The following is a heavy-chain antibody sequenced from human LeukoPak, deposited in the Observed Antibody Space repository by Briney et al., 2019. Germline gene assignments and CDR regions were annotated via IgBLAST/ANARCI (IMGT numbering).Heavy chain of an antibody. J-gene: IGHJ4*02. CDR1: GFTLSSYG. CDR3: AKDLGGDYLDY. V-gene: IGHV3-30*02. CDR2: IRYEGSNK. D-gene: IGHD4-17*01. Sequence: GGSLKVSWEASGFTLSSYGMRWGRQAPGEGPGGVGFIRYEGSNKYYADAVKGRFTISRDNSKNTLYLQMNSLRAEDTAVYYCAKDLGGDYLDYWGQGTLVTVSS.